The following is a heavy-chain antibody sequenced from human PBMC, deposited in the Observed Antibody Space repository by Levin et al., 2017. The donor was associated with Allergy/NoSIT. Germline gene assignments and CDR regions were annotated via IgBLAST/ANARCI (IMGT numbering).Heavy chain of an antibody. CDR3: AKTAVAGTPPDH. CDR1: GFTVSTNY. Sequence: GESLKISCAASGFTVSTNYMSWVRQAAGKGLEWVSVLYAGGRAYYADSVKGRCTISRDNSKNTLFLQMNSLRVDDTAVYYCAKTAVAGTPPDHWGQGTLVTVSS. CDR2: LYAGGRA. D-gene: IGHD6-19*01. J-gene: IGHJ4*02. V-gene: IGHV3-53*01.